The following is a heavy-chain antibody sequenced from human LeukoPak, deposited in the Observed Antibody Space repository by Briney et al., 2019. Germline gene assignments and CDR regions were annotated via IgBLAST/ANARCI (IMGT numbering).Heavy chain of an antibody. Sequence: ASVKVSCKASGGTFSSYAISWVRQAPGQGLEWMGGIIPIFGTANYAQKFQGRVTITADESTSTAYMELSSRRPEDTAVYYCARDPYYYYYGMDVWGQGTTVTVSS. CDR1: GGTFSSYA. CDR3: ARDPYYYYYGMDV. J-gene: IGHJ6*02. V-gene: IGHV1-69*13. CDR2: IIPIFGTA.